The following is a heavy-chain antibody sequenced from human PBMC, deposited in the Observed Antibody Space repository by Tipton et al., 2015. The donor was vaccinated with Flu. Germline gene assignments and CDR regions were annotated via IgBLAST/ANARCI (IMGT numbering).Heavy chain of an antibody. CDR2: IYSDGST. CDR3: ARRYYDSSATGAFDI. Sequence: SLRLSCAASGFSVSSNYMSWVRQAPGKGLEWVSVIYSDGSTYYADYVKGRFTISRDNSKNTLYLQMNSLGAEDTAVFYCARRYYDSSATGAFDIWGQGTMVTVSS. J-gene: IGHJ3*02. D-gene: IGHD3-22*01. CDR1: GFSVSSNY. V-gene: IGHV3-66*02.